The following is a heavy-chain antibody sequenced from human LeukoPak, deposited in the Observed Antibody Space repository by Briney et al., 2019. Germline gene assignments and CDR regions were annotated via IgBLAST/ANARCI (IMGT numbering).Heavy chain of an antibody. J-gene: IGHJ1*01. CDR2: IKSKTDGGTT. Sequence: GGSLRLSCAASGFTFSSYAMSWVRQAPGKGLEWVGHIKSKTDGGTTDYAAPVKGRFTTSRDDSKNTLYLQMNSLKTEDTAVYYCIRYGYNLAEYYQHWGQGTLVTVSS. CDR3: IRYGYNLAEYYQH. CDR1: GFTFSSYA. D-gene: IGHD5-24*01. V-gene: IGHV3-15*01.